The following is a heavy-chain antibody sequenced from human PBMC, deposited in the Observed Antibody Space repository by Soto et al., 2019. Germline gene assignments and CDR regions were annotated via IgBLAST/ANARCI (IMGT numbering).Heavy chain of an antibody. V-gene: IGHV3-7*01. CDR3: AKPRQITSLLRYQLAY. CDR2: IKQDGNEK. J-gene: IGHJ4*01. Sequence: GGSLRLSCAVSGFTFSDYWMSWVRQAPGKGLEWVANIKQDGNEKYYVDSVKGRFTISRDNAKNTLYLQMNSRRAEDTAVYYCAKPRQITSLLRYQLAYRGQGTLVTGSA. D-gene: IGHD2-15*01. CDR1: GFTFSDYW.